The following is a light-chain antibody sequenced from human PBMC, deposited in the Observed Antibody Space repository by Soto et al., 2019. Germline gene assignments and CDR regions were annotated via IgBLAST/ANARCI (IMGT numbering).Light chain of an antibody. V-gene: IGKV3-11*01. CDR3: QQRSQWPIT. J-gene: IGKJ5*01. CDR1: QSVSSY. CDR2: DAS. Sequence: EIVLTQSPATLSLSPGERATLSCRASQSVSSYLGWYQQKPGQAPRLLIYDASNRATGIPARFSGSGSGTDFTLTISSLEPEDFAVYYCQQRSQWPITFGQGTRLEIK.